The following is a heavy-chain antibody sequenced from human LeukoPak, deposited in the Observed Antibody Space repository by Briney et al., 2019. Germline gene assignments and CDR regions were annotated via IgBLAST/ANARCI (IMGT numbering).Heavy chain of an antibody. CDR3: ARGGRSGYYYYMDV. J-gene: IGHJ6*03. CDR1: GYTFIGYY. CDR2: INPNSGGT. V-gene: IGHV1-2*02. D-gene: IGHD3-10*01. Sequence: ASVKVSCKASGYTFIGYYMHWVRQAPGQGLEWMGWINPNSGGTNYAQKFQGRVTMTRDTSITTAYMELSRLRSDDTAVYYCARGGRSGYYYYMDVWGKGTTVTISS.